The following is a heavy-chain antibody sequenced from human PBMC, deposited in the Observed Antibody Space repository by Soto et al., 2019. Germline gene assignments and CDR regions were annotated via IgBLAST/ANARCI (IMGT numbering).Heavy chain of an antibody. CDR2: INPNSGGT. J-gene: IGHJ6*02. CDR1: GYTFTGYY. D-gene: IGHD3-9*01. Sequence: ASVKVSCKASGYTFTGYYMHWVRQAPGQGLEWMGRINPNSGGTNYAQKFQGWVTMTRDTSISTAYMELSRLRSDDTAVYYCVRDIPIAGAPSYGMDVWGQGTTVTVSS. V-gene: IGHV1-2*04. CDR3: VRDIPIAGAPSYGMDV.